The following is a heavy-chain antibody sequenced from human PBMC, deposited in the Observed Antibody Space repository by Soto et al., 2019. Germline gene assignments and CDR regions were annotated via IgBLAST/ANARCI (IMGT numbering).Heavy chain of an antibody. V-gene: IGHV4-30-2*01. D-gene: IGHD5-18*01. J-gene: IGHJ5*02. CDR1: GGSISSGGYS. Sequence: SETLSLTCAVSGGSISSGGYSWSWIRHPPGKGLKWIGYIYHSGSTYYNPSLKSRVTISVDRSKNQFSLKLSSVTAADTAVYYCARGGGVDTAMQERELNWFDPWGQGNLLIVSS. CDR3: ARGGGVDTAMQERELNWFDP. CDR2: IYHSGST.